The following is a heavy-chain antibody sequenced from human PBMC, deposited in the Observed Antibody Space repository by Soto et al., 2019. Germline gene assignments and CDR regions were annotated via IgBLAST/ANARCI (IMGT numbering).Heavy chain of an antibody. CDR1: GFTFSSYG. CDR2: IWYDGSNK. Sequence: GGSLRLSCAASGFTFSSYGMHWVRQAPGKGLEWVAVIWYDGSNKYYADSVKGRFTISRDNSKNTLYLQMNSLRAEDTAVYYCARGPFSSSWYVPADYWGQGTLVTVSS. V-gene: IGHV3-33*01. D-gene: IGHD6-13*01. CDR3: ARGPFSSSWYVPADY. J-gene: IGHJ4*02.